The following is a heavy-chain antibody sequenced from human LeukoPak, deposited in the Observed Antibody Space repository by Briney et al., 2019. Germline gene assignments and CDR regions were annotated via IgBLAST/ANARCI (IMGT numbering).Heavy chain of an antibody. D-gene: IGHD3-3*01. CDR1: GFTFSSYG. J-gene: IGHJ6*02. V-gene: IGHV3-33*01. CDR2: IWYDGSNK. CDR3: ARDFTYYDFWSGNYYYYGMDV. Sequence: GRSLRLSCAASGFTFSSYGMHWARQAPGKGLEWVAVIWYDGSNKYYADSVKGRFTISRDNSKNTLYLQMNSLRAEDTAVYYCARDFTYYDFWSGNYYYYGMDVWGQGTTVTVSS.